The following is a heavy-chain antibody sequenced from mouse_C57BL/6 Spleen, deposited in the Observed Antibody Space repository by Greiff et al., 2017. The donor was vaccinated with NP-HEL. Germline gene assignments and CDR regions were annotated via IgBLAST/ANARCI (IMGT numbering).Heavy chain of an antibody. Sequence: QVQLQQSGAELVRPGASVTLSCKASGYTFTDYEMHWVKQTPVHGLEWIGAIDPETGGTAYNQKFTGKAILTADKSSSTAYMELRSLTSEDSAVYYCTPIYYGNYGWFAYWGQGTLVTVSA. J-gene: IGHJ3*01. CDR3: TPIYYGNYGWFAY. V-gene: IGHV1-15*01. CDR2: IDPETGGT. CDR1: GYTFTDYE. D-gene: IGHD2-1*01.